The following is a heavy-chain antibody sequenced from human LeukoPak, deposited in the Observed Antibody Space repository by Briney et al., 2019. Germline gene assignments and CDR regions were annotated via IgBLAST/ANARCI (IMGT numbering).Heavy chain of an antibody. CDR2: IWDDGSNK. J-gene: IGHJ3*02. Sequence: GRSLRLSCAASGFTFSSYGMHWVRQAPGKGLEWVAVIWDDGSNKYYADSVKGRFTISRDNSKNTLYLQMNSLRAEDTAVYYCAREGAPYYDILTGYYDAFDIWGQGTMVTVSS. V-gene: IGHV3-33*01. CDR1: GFTFSSYG. CDR3: AREGAPYYDILTGYYDAFDI. D-gene: IGHD3-9*01.